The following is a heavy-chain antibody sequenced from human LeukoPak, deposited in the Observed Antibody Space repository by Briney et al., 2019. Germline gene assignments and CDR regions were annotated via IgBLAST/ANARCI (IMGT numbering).Heavy chain of an antibody. CDR2: ISSSSSYI. J-gene: IGHJ6*02. V-gene: IGHV3-21*01. D-gene: IGHD2-2*01. CDR1: GFTFSSYS. Sequence: PGGSLRLSCAASGFTFSSYSMNWVRQAPGKGLEWVSSISSSSSYIYYADSVKGRFTISRDNAKTSLYLQMNSLRAEDTAVYYCARDSPYCSSTSCYQTLPYGMDVWGQGTTVTVSS. CDR3: ARDSPYCSSTSCYQTLPYGMDV.